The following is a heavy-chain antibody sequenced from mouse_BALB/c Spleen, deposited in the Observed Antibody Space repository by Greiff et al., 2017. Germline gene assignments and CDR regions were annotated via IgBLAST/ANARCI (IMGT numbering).Heavy chain of an antibody. V-gene: IGHV14-3*02. CDR1: GFNIKDTY. CDR2: IDPANGNT. Sequence: VQLKQSGAELVKPGASVKLSCTASGFNIKDTYMHWVKQRPEQGLEWIGRIDPANGNTKYDPKFQGKATITADTSSNTAYLQLSSLTSEDTAVYYCARGGDYGSSPTYWGQGTLVTVSA. D-gene: IGHD1-1*01. CDR3: ARGGDYGSSPTY. J-gene: IGHJ3*01.